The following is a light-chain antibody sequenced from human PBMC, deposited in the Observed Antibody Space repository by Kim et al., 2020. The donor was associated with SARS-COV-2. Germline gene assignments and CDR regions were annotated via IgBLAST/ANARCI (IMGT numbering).Light chain of an antibody. Sequence: LSPGERATLACRASQSVSSTYLAWYQQKPGQAPRLLIYGASSRATGIPDRFSGSGSGTDFTLTISRLEPEDFAVYYCQQYGSSPTFGPGTKVDIK. CDR1: QSVSSTY. CDR3: QQYGSSPT. V-gene: IGKV3-20*01. CDR2: GAS. J-gene: IGKJ3*01.